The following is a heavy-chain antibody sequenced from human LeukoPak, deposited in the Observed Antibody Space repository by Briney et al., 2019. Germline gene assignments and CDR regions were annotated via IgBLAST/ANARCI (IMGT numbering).Heavy chain of an antibody. CDR3: ARDPYSGSYGNYYYYFMDV. CDR2: INWNGSGA. V-gene: IGHV3-20*04. Sequence: GGSLRLSCAASGFTFDDYGMSWVRQVPGKGLEWVSGINWNGSGAGYADSVKGRFAISRDNAKNSLYLQMNSLRAEDTAVYYCARDPYSGSYGNYYYYFMDVWGKGTTVTISS. CDR1: GFTFDDYG. D-gene: IGHD1-26*01. J-gene: IGHJ6*03.